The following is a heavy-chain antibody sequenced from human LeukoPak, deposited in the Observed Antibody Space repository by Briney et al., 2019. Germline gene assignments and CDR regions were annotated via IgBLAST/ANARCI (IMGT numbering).Heavy chain of an antibody. V-gene: IGHV3-7*01. CDR2: IKQDGREK. J-gene: IGHJ4*02. Sequence: CXASGFTFSRYWMSWVRQAPGGGVEWVANIKQDGREKSYVDSVRGGFTISRENAKKSLYLQMDRVRAEETGVYYSXXXGXXXXFDYWGXGXLVAVSS. CDR1: GFTFSRYW. CDR3: XXXGXXXXFDY.